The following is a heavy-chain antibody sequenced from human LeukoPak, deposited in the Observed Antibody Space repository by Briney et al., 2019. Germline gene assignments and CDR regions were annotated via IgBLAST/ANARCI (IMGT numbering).Heavy chain of an antibody. Sequence: GGSLRLSCAASGFTFSSYSMNWVRQAPGKGLEWVSSISSSSSYIYYADSVKGRFTISRDNAKNSLYLQMNSLRAEDTAVYYCAGEGNSVTSTPYWGQGTLDTVSS. D-gene: IGHD4-17*01. J-gene: IGHJ4*02. CDR3: AGEGNSVTSTPY. V-gene: IGHV3-21*01. CDR2: ISSSSSYI. CDR1: GFTFSSYS.